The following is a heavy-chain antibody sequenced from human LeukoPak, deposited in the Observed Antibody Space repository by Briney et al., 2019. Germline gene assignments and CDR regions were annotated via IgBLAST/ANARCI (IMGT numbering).Heavy chain of an antibody. CDR3: AREGFDYGGNAFDI. Sequence: SGTLSLTCAVYGGSFSGYYWSWIRQPPGKGLEWIGEINHSGSTNYNSSLKSRVTISVDTSKNQFSLKLSSVTAADTAVYYCAREGFDYGGNAFDIWGQGTMVTVSS. CDR1: GGSFSGYY. J-gene: IGHJ3*02. CDR2: INHSGST. D-gene: IGHD4-17*01. V-gene: IGHV4-34*01.